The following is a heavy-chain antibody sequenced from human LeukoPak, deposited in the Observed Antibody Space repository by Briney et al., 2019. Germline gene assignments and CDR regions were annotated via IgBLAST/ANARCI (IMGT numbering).Heavy chain of an antibody. CDR2: ISSSSSYI. V-gene: IGHV3-21*01. Sequence: GGSLRLSCAASGFTFSSYSMNWVRQAPGKGLEWVSSISSSSSYIYYADSAKGRFTISRDNAKNSLYLQMNSLRAEDTAVYYCATAYCGGDCPSGDYWGQGTLVTVSS. D-gene: IGHD2-21*01. CDR3: ATAYCGGDCPSGDY. CDR1: GFTFSSYS. J-gene: IGHJ4*02.